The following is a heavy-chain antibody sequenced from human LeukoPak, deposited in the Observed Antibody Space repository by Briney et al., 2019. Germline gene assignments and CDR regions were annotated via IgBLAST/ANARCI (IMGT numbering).Heavy chain of an antibody. CDR2: ISSSGSTI. D-gene: IGHD2-15*01. CDR3: ARDTCSGGSCYSDYYYMDV. Sequence: GGSLRLSCAASGFTFSSYSMNWVRQAPGKGLEWVSSISSSGSTIYYADSVKGRFTISRDNAKNSLYLQMNSLRAEDTAVYYCARDTCSGGSCYSDYYYMDVWGKGTTVTVSS. CDR1: GFTFSSYS. V-gene: IGHV3-48*04. J-gene: IGHJ6*03.